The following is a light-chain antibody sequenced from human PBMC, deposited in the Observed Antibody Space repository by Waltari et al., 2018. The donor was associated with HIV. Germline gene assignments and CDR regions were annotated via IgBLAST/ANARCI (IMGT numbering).Light chain of an antibody. CDR1: SSDIGSFDH. Sequence: QSALTQPPSVSGSPGQSVTISCIGTSSDIGSFDHVSWFQQPPGSAPKLLIFGGSKRPPGVPDRFSGSKSGNTAALTISGLQAEDEADYYCSSYRSSITLLFGGGTKLTVL. V-gene: IGLV2-18*02. CDR2: GGS. CDR3: SSYRSSITLL. J-gene: IGLJ3*02.